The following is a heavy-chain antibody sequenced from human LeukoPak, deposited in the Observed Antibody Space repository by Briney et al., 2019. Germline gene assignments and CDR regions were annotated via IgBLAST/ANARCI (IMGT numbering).Heavy chain of an antibody. CDR1: KFTFSSFW. D-gene: IGHD5-12*01. Sequence: GGSLRLSCTASKFTFSSFWMSWVRQAPGKGLEWVANINQDGSEKNYVDSVKGRFTISRDNSKNTLYLQMNSLRAEDTAVYYCAKDQRFGTTIMNWFDPWGQGTLVTVSS. J-gene: IGHJ5*02. V-gene: IGHV3-7*01. CDR3: AKDQRFGTTIMNWFDP. CDR2: INQDGSEK.